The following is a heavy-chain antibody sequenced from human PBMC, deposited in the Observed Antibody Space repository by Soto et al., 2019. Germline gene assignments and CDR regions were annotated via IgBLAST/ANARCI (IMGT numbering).Heavy chain of an antibody. Sequence: GGSLRLSCAASGSTFSTYALIWVRQAPGKGPEWVSAIGVAGSTFYADSVKGRFTISRDNSKNTLYLQMNSLRAEDTALYYCAKRIAGTGSNYFDYWGQGTLVTVSS. D-gene: IGHD3-10*01. V-gene: IGHV3-23*01. CDR3: AKRIAGTGSNYFDY. CDR2: IGVAGST. J-gene: IGHJ4*02. CDR1: GSTFSTYA.